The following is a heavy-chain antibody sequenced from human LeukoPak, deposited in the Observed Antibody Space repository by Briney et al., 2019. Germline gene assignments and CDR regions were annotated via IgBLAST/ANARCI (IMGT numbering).Heavy chain of an antibody. V-gene: IGHV1-18*01. J-gene: IGHJ4*02. CDR2: INTYNGNT. Sequence: ASVKVSCKASGYTFTSYGISWVRQAPGQGLEWMGWINTYNGNTDYAQKLQGRVTMTTDTSTSTAYMELRSLRSDDTAVYYCVRDARYYYDSSGYYARGEADYWGQGTLVTVSS. CDR3: VRDARYYYDSSGYYARGEADY. D-gene: IGHD3-22*01. CDR1: GYTFTSYG.